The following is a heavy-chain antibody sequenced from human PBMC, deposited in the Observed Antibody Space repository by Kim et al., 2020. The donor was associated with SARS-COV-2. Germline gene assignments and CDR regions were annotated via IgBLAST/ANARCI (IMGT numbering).Heavy chain of an antibody. J-gene: IGHJ5*02. Sequence: SETLSLTCTVSGGSISSSSCYWGWIRQPPGKGPEWIGSMYYSGSTYYNPSLKSRVTISVDTSKNQFYLKLSSVTAADTAVYFCARSRDQNWNYLFDPWGQGTLVTVSS. D-gene: IGHD1-7*01. V-gene: IGHV4-39*01. CDR1: GGSISSSSCY. CDR2: MYYSGST. CDR3: ARSRDQNWNYLFDP.